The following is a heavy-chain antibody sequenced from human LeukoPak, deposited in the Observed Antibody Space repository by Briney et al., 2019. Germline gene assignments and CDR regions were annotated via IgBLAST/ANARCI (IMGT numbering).Heavy chain of an antibody. CDR3: ARDPPGGDAY. CDR1: GYTFTSYY. Sequence: SVKVSCKASGYTFTSYYMHWVRQAPGQGLEWMGRIIPILGIANYAEKFQGRVTITADKSTSTAYMELSSLRSEDTAVYYCARDPPGGDAYWGQGTLVTVFS. CDR2: IIPILGIA. V-gene: IGHV1-69*04. D-gene: IGHD1-14*01. J-gene: IGHJ4*02.